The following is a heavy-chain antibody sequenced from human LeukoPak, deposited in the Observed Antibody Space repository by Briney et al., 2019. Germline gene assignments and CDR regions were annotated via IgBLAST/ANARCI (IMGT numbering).Heavy chain of an antibody. CDR1: GFTFSSYS. V-gene: IGHV3-21*01. CDR3: ARDSYGSGYFPFDY. CDR2: ISSSSSYI. Sequence: GGSLRLSCAASGFTFSSYSMNWVRQAPGKGLEWVSSISSSSSYIYYADSVKGRFTISRDNAKNSLYLQMNSLRAEDTAVYYCARDSYGSGYFPFDYWGQGTLVTVSS. J-gene: IGHJ4*02. D-gene: IGHD3-3*01.